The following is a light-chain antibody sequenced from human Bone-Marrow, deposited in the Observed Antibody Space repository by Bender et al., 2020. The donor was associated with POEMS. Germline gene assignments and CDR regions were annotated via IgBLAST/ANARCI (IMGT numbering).Light chain of an antibody. Sequence: QSVLTQPPSASGTPGQRVTISCSGSNSNIGTNAVNWYQQFPGTAPNLRVYSDNQRPSGIPDRFSGSKSGTSATLGITGLQTGDEADYYCGTWDNSLSALVFGGGTKLTVL. CDR3: GTWDNSLSALV. CDR2: SDN. J-gene: IGLJ2*01. V-gene: IGLV1-44*01. CDR1: NSNIGTNA.